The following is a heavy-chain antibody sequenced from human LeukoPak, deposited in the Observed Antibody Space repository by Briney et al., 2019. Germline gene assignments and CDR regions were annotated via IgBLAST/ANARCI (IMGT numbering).Heavy chain of an antibody. CDR1: GYTFIAYY. CDR3: ARQDLYYGSSGYSGDAFDI. J-gene: IGHJ3*02. V-gene: IGHV1-2*02. D-gene: IGHD3-22*01. CDR2: INPNSGDT. Sequence: GASVKVSCKPSGYTFIAYYIHLVRQAPGQGLEWMGWINPNSGDTNYAQKFQDRVTMTWDTSVSTAYMELSSLTSDDTAVYYCARQDLYYGSSGYSGDAFDIWGQGTMVTVSS.